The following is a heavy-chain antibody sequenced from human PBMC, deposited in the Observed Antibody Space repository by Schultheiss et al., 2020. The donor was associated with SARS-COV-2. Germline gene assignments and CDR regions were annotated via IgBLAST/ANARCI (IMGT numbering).Heavy chain of an antibody. Sequence: SETLSLTCTVSGGSISSYYWSWIRQHPGKGLEWIGYIYYSGSTNYNPSLKSRVTISVDTSKNQFSLKLSSVTAADTAVYYCARVENQAVEWLHHFDYWGQGTLVTVAS. V-gene: IGHV4-59*01. CDR2: IYYSGST. D-gene: IGHD3-3*01. CDR1: GGSISSYY. CDR3: ARVENQAVEWLHHFDY. J-gene: IGHJ4*02.